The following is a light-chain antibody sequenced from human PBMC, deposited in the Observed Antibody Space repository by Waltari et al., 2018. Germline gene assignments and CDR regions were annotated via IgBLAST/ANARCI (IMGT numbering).Light chain of an antibody. J-gene: IGKJ1*01. CDR1: ESVGRT. V-gene: IGKV3-20*01. Sequence: IVLTQSPGTLSLSPGERATLTCRASESVGRTLAWYQQKPGQAPRLLIYGASSRPSGVADRFSGSGSGTDFSLTISRLEPEDFAVYYCQHYVRLPVTFGQGTKVDIK. CDR2: GAS. CDR3: QHYVRLPVT.